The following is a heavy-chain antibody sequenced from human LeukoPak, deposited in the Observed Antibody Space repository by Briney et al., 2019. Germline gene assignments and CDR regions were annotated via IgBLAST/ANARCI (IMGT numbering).Heavy chain of an antibody. Sequence: PGGSLRLSCAASGFRFISYGMHWVRQAPGKGLGWVGVISDDGRRKDYADSVKGRFTISRDNSKDTLYLQMNSLRAEDTAVYYCAKRPSDYGDYVSYFDYWGQGTLVTVSS. CDR3: AKRPSDYGDYVSYFDY. CDR1: GFRFISYG. D-gene: IGHD4-17*01. V-gene: IGHV3-30*18. CDR2: ISDDGRRK. J-gene: IGHJ4*02.